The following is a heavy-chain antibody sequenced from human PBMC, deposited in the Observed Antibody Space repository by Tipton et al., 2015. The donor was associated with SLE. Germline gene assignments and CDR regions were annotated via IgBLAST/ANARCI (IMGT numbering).Heavy chain of an antibody. CDR2: ISYDGSNK. V-gene: IGHV3-30-3*01. CDR3: AKASAAIRIAAAAGEDY. Sequence: SLRPSCAASGFTFSSYAMHWVRQAPGKGLEWVAVISYDGSNKYYADSVKGRFTIYRDNSKNTLYLQMNSLRAEDTAVYYCAKASAAIRIAAAAGEDYCGQGTLVTVSS. CDR1: GFTFSSYA. D-gene: IGHD6-13*01. J-gene: IGHJ4*02.